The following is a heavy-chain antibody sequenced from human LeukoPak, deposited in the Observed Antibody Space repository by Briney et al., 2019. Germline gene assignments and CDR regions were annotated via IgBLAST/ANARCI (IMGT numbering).Heavy chain of an antibody. CDR2: IRYDGSNK. Sequence: GGSLRLSCAASGFTFSDYYMSWIRQAPGKGLEWATFIRYDGSNKYYADSVKGRFTISRDNSKNTLYLQMNSLRAEDTAVYYCAKGSKEVLFTRDHYMDVWGKGTTVTISS. V-gene: IGHV3-30*02. D-gene: IGHD3-3*01. CDR3: AKGSKEVLFTRDHYMDV. J-gene: IGHJ6*03. CDR1: GFTFSDYY.